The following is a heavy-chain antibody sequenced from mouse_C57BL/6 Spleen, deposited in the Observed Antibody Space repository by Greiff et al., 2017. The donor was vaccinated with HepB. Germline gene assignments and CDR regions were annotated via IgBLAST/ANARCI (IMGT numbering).Heavy chain of an antibody. Sequence: EVMLVESGGGLVKPGGSLKLSCAASGFTFSSYAMSWVRQTPEKRLEWVATISDGGSYTYYPDNVKGRFTISRDNAKNNLYLQMSHLKSEDTAMYYCARDSDDYDYYAMDYWGQGTSVTVSS. CDR3: ARDSDDYDYYAMDY. V-gene: IGHV5-4*01. CDR1: GFTFSSYA. D-gene: IGHD2-4*01. CDR2: ISDGGSYT. J-gene: IGHJ4*01.